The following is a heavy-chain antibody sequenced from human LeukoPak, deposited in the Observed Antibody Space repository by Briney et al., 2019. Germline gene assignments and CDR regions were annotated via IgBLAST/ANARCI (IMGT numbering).Heavy chain of an antibody. Sequence: ASVKVSCKASGYTFTGYYMHWVRQAPGQGLEWMGWINPNSGGTNYAQKFQGRVAMTRDTSISTAYMELSRLRSDDTAVYYCARVTRYYYGSGSYEDFDYWGQGTLVTVSS. J-gene: IGHJ4*02. CDR2: INPNSGGT. CDR1: GYTFTGYY. V-gene: IGHV1-2*02. D-gene: IGHD3-10*01. CDR3: ARVTRYYYGSGSYEDFDY.